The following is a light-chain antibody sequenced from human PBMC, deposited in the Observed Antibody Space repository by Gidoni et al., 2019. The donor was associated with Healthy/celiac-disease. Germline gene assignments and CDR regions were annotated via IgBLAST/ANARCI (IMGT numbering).Light chain of an antibody. J-gene: IGKJ5*01. CDR1: QSLLHSNGYNY. V-gene: IGKV2-28*01. Sequence: DIVMTQSPLSLPVTPGAPASISCRSSQSLLHSNGYNYLDWYLQTPGQSPQLLIYLGSNRASGGPDRFSGSGSGTDFKLKISRVEAEDVGVYYCMQALQTPTFGQGTRLEIK. CDR2: LGS. CDR3: MQALQTPT.